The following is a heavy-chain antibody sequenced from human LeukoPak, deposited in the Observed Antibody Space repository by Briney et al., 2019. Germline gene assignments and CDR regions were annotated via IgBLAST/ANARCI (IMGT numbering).Heavy chain of an antibody. CDR1: GFTFSSYE. V-gene: IGHV3-48*03. J-gene: IGHJ4*02. CDR2: MSSRGSII. D-gene: IGHD3-10*01. CDR3: AKDPMVRGSTYDY. Sequence: PGGSLRLSCAASGFTFSSYEMNWVRQAPGKGLEWVSYMSSRGSIIFYADSVKGHFTISRDNSKSMLYLQMNSLRAEDTAVYYCAKDPMVRGSTYDYWGQGTLVTVSS.